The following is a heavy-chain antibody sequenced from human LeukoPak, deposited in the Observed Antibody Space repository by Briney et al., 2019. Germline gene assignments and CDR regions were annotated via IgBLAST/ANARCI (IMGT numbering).Heavy chain of an antibody. J-gene: IGHJ4*02. Sequence: PGGSLRLSCAASGFTFSTYAMSWVRQAPGKGLEWVSAISGSGGSTYYADSVKGRFTIPRDNSKNTLYLQMNSLRAEDTAVYYCAKDRVVVTTTDTDYWGQGTLVTVSS. V-gene: IGHV3-23*01. CDR1: GFTFSTYA. D-gene: IGHD3-22*01. CDR3: AKDRVVVTTTDTDY. CDR2: ISGSGGST.